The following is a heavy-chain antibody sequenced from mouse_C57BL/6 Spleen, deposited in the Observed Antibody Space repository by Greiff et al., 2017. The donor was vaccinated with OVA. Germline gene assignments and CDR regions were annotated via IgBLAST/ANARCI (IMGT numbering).Heavy chain of an antibody. CDR2: IYPSDSET. Sequence: QVQLQQPGAELVRPGSSVKLSCKASGYTFTSYWMDRVKQRPGQGLEWIGNIYPSDSETHYNQKFKDKATLTVDKSSSTAYMQLSSLTSEDSAVYYCARSLSTTVVDLRYFDVWGTGTTVTVSS. J-gene: IGHJ1*03. V-gene: IGHV1-61*01. CDR3: ARSLSTTVVDLRYFDV. D-gene: IGHD1-1*01. CDR1: GYTFTSYW.